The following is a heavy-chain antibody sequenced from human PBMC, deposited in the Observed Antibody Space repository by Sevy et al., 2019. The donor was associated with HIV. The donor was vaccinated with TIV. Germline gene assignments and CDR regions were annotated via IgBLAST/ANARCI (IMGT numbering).Heavy chain of an antibody. J-gene: IGHJ4*02. CDR1: GFTFKYHG. V-gene: IGHV3-30*18. CDR2: ISIDGSNK. Sequence: GESLKISCAASGFTFKYHGMHWVRQAPGKGLEWLSLISIDGSNKYYADSVKGRFTISRDNAKNTASVQMNSLRPEDTATYYCAKDGGHIDIDYWGQGILVTVSS. CDR3: AKDGGHIDIDY. D-gene: IGHD2-15*01.